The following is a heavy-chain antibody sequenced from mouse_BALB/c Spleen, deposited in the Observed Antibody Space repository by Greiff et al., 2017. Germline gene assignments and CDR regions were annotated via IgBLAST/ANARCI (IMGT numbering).Heavy chain of an antibody. Sequence: VQLQQPGAELVKPGASVKLSCKASGYTFTSYWMHWVKQRPGQGLEWIGEIDPSDSYTNYNQKFKGKATLTVDKSSSTAYMQLSSLTSEDSAVYYCARWYYGSSYGFAYWGQGTLVTVSA. D-gene: IGHD1-1*01. J-gene: IGHJ3*01. V-gene: IGHV1-69*02. CDR3: ARWYYGSSYGFAY. CDR1: GYTFTSYW. CDR2: IDPSDSYT.